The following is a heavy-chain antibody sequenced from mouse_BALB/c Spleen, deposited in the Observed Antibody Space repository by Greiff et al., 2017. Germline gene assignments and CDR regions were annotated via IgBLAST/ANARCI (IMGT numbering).Heavy chain of an antibody. CDR3: ARDKGGNNFYFDY. CDR1: GFSLTGYG. Sequence: QVQLKESGPGLVAPSQSLSITCTVSGFSLTGYGVNWVRQPPGKGLEWLGMIWGDGSTDYNSALKSRLSISKDNSKSQVFLKMNSLQTDDTARYYCARDKGGNNFYFDYWGQGTTLTVSS. V-gene: IGHV2-6-7*01. J-gene: IGHJ2*01. CDR2: IWGDGST. D-gene: IGHD1-3*01.